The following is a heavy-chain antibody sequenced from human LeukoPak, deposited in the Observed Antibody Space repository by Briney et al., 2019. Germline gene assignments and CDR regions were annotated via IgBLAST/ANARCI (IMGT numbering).Heavy chain of an antibody. V-gene: IGHV4-39*01. Sequence: SETLSLTCTVSGGSISSSSYYWGWIRQPPGKGLEWIGSVYYSGSTYYNPSLKSRVTISVYTSKNQFSLKLSSVTAADTAVYYCARVGSTVTVAFDIWGQGTVVTVSS. CDR2: VYYSGST. CDR1: GGSISSSSYY. D-gene: IGHD1-26*01. CDR3: ARVGSTVTVAFDI. J-gene: IGHJ3*02.